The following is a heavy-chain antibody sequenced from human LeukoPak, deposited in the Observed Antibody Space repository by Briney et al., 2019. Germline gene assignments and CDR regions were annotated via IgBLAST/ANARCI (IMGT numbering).Heavy chain of an antibody. J-gene: IGHJ5*02. D-gene: IGHD3-10*01. CDR3: ARARSNYYGSGSYHWVWFDP. Sequence: SETLSLTCAVYGGSFSGYYWSWIRQPPGKGLEWTGETNHSGSTNYNPSPRSRVTISIDTSKNQFSLKLSSVTAADTAVCYCARARSNYYGSGSYHWVWFDPWGQGTLVTVSS. V-gene: IGHV4-34*01. CDR2: TNHSGST. CDR1: GGSFSGYY.